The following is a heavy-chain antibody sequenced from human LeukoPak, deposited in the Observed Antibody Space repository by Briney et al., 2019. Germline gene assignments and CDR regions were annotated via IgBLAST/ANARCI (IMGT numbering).Heavy chain of an antibody. CDR2: FDPEDGET. CDR1: GYTLTELS. CDR3: ATSPPASDWFDP. D-gene: IGHD2-2*01. J-gene: IGHJ5*02. Sequence: ASVKVSCKVSGYTLTELSMHWVRQAPGKGLEWMGGFDPEDGETIYAQKFQGRVTMTEDTSTDTAYMKLSSLRSEDTAVYYCATSPPASDWFDPWGQGTLVTVSS. V-gene: IGHV1-24*01.